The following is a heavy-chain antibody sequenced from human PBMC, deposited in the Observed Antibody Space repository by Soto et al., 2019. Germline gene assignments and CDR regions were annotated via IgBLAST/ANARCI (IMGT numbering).Heavy chain of an antibody. V-gene: IGHV1-46*01. CDR1: GYSFSSHY. CDR2: INPTGGST. CDR3: GRSWTAYGGYLDL. J-gene: IGHJ5*02. D-gene: IGHD2-15*01. Sequence: QVQLVQSGAQVKKPGASVRVSCKASGYSFSSHYMHWVKQRPGQGLEWLGLINPTGGSTTYAQKFQGRVTLTADEEPKPGYMEWRSLRSADTARYYWGRSWTAYGGYLDLWGQGNMVSVSA.